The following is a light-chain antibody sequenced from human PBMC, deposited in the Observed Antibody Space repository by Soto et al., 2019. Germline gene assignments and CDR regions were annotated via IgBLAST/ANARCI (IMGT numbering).Light chain of an antibody. J-gene: IGLJ3*02. CDR1: SGHSSYI. V-gene: IGLV4-60*02. CDR2: LEGSGTY. Sequence: QSVLTQSSSASASLGSSVKFTCTLSSGHSSYIIAWHQQQPGKAPRYLMKLEGSGTYNKGSGVPDRFSGSSSGADRYLTIPTLRFEDGAVYYCEPGDGTAGVFGGGTK. CDR3: EPGDGTAGV.